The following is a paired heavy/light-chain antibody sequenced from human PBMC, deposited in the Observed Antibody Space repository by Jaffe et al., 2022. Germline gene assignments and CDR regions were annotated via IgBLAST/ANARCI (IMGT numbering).Heavy chain of an antibody. J-gene: IGHJ2*01. D-gene: IGHD2-15*01. CDR1: EFTVNTNY. CDR3: AKRAYCSGGACYSYWYFDL. CDR2: IYSSGST. V-gene: IGHV3-53*04. Sequence: EMQLVESGGGLVQPGGSLRLSCAASEFTVNTNYMTWVRQAPGKGLEWVSVIYSSGSTYYTDSVKGRFTISRHNSKNTLYLQMNSLRAEDTAVYYCAKRAYCSGGACYSYWYFDLWGRGTLVTVSS.
Light chain of an antibody. J-gene: IGLJ2*01. V-gene: IGLV3-21*02. CDR3: QVWDSSGDHVV. CDR1: NIGGKS. CDR2: ADT. Sequence: SYVLTQPPSVSVAPGQTARITCGGNNIGGKSVHWYQQKPGQAPVLVVYADTDRPSGIPERFSGSNSGNTATLTISRVEAGDEADYYCQVWDSSGDHVVFGGGTKLTVL.